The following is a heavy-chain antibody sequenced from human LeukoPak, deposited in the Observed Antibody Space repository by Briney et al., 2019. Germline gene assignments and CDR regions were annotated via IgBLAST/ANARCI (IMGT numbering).Heavy chain of an antibody. CDR3: ARPGSASGYWVH. Sequence: GGSLRLSCAASGFSVSNNYLSWVRQPPGKGLEWVSVTHSGGRTKYAASVRDRFTISRDTAKNTVYLQMNSLRVDDTAAYYCARPGSASGYWVHWGQGTLVTVSS. CDR1: GFSVSNNY. CDR2: THSGGRT. J-gene: IGHJ4*02. D-gene: IGHD3-3*01. V-gene: IGHV3-66*01.